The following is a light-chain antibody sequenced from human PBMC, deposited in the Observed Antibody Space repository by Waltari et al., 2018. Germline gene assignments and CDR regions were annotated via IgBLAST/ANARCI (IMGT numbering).Light chain of an antibody. J-gene: IGLJ1*01. CDR2: YRS. CDR1: SHDGCGYNF. Sequence: QSALTQPASVSGSPGQSITISCTGTSHDGCGYNFVSWYQQHPGKAPQLIIYYRSDRPSGVSNRFSGSKSDNTASLTISGLQAEDEADYYCSSFTKNSLYVFGTGTKVTVL. V-gene: IGLV2-14*03. CDR3: SSFTKNSLYV.